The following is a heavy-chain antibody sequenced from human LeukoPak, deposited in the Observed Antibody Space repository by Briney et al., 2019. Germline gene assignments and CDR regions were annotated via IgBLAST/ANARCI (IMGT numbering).Heavy chain of an antibody. V-gene: IGHV3-23*01. J-gene: IGHJ4*02. CDR3: AKIPLGSHCDY. CDR2: ISGSGGST. CDR1: GFTFSTYA. Sequence: HPGGSLRLSCAASGFTFSTYAMSWVRQAPGKGLEWVSGISGSGGSTYYADSVKGRFTISRDNSKNTLYLQMNSLRGEDTALYYCAKIPLGSHCDYWGQGTLATVSS. D-gene: IGHD3-10*01.